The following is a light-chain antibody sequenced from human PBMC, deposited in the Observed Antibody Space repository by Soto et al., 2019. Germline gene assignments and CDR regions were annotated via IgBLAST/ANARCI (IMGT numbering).Light chain of an antibody. V-gene: IGKV1-39*01. J-gene: IGKJ4*01. Sequence: DIQMTQSPSSLSASVGDRVTITCRASQSINNYLNWYQQKPGKAPKLLINAASSLQSGGPSRVSGSGSGTDLTLTINSLQPEDFATYYCQQSYSTLALTFGGGTKVEIK. CDR1: QSINNY. CDR2: AAS. CDR3: QQSYSTLALT.